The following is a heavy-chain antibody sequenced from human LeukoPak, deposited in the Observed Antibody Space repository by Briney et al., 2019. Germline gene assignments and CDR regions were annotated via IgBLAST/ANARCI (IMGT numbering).Heavy chain of an antibody. D-gene: IGHD3-10*01. V-gene: IGHV3-23*01. CDR3: AKNYGSGTYYNYFDS. CDR1: GFTFSTYV. Sequence: GGSLRLSCAASGFTFSTYVMNWFRQAPGKGLEWVSTISVGAEYIFYADSVKGRFTISRDDSNNALYLQMHSLRAEDTAVFYCAKNYGSGTYYNYFDSWGQGTLVTVSS. CDR2: ISVGAEYI. J-gene: IGHJ4*02.